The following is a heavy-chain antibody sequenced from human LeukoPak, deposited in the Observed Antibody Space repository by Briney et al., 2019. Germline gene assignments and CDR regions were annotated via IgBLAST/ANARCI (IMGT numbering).Heavy chain of an antibody. CDR2: FNHGGNT. Sequence: SETLSLTCTVSDDSAYSSGFYWGWIRQPPGKGLEWIGSFNHGGNTYYNPSLKSRVTVSGDTYKKQFSLKLSSVTAADTAVYYCATDRDLRWFYFWGQGTLVTVSS. V-gene: IGHV4-39*07. CDR3: ATDRDLRWFYF. D-gene: IGHD2-21*01. CDR1: DDSAYSSGFY. J-gene: IGHJ4*02.